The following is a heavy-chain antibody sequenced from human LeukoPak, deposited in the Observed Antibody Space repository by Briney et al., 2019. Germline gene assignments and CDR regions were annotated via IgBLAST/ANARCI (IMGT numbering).Heavy chain of an antibody. CDR3: ANPKKDYGDQYNYFDP. D-gene: IGHD4-17*01. Sequence: GGSLRLSCATSGFTFSSYTMSWVRQAPGKGLEWVSAISGSGGSTYYADSVKGRFTISRDNSKNTLYLQMNSLRAEDTAVYYCANPKKDYGDQYNYFDPWGQGTLVTVSS. J-gene: IGHJ5*02. V-gene: IGHV3-23*01. CDR1: GFTFSSYT. CDR2: ISGSGGST.